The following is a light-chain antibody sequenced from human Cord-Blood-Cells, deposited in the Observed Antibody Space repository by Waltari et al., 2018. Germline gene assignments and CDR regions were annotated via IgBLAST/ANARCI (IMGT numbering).Light chain of an antibody. CDR3: QQSYSTPYT. CDR2: AAS. CDR1: QSISSY. Sequence: DIQMTQSPSSLSASVGDRVNITCRASQSISSYLNWYHQKPGKAPKLLIYAASSLQSGVPSRFSGSRSGTDFTLTISSLQPEDFATYYCQQSYSTPYTFGQGTKLEIK. J-gene: IGKJ2*01. V-gene: IGKV1-39*01.